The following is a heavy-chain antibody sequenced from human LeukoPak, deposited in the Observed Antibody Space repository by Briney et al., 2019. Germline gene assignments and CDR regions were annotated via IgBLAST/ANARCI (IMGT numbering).Heavy chain of an antibody. CDR2: IYSSGST. CDR3: ARGGPLPAAMSFFLVGDPAPISWFDP. V-gene: IGHV4-39*07. Sequence: PSETLSLTCNVSGVSISSSSYYWGWIRQPPGKGLEWIGSIYSSGSTYYNSSLKSRVTISIDTSKNQVSLKLSSVTAADTAVYYCARGGPLPAAMSFFLVGDPAPISWFDPWGQGTLVTVSS. J-gene: IGHJ5*02. CDR1: GVSISSSSYY. D-gene: IGHD2-2*01.